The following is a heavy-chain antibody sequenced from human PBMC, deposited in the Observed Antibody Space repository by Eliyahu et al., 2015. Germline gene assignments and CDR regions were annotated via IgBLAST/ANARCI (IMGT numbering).Heavy chain of an antibody. J-gene: IGHJ1*01. V-gene: IGHV3-23*01. Sequence: LESGGGLVQPGGSLRLSCAASGFTFSSYAMSWVRQAPGKGLEWVSAISGSGGSTYYADSVKGRFTISRDNSKNTLYLQMNSLRAEDTAVYYCAKGVYSSSWYLLDAEYFQHWGQGTLVTVSS. CDR2: ISGSGGST. CDR3: AKGVYSSSWYLLDAEYFQH. CDR1: GFTFSSYA. D-gene: IGHD6-13*01.